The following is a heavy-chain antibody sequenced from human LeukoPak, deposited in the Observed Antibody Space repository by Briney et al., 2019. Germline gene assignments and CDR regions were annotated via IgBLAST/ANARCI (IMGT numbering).Heavy chain of an antibody. J-gene: IGHJ4*02. D-gene: IGHD6-13*01. Sequence: GRSLRLSCSASRFTFSSYAMHWVRQAPGKGLEYVSAIRSSGGRTYYADSVWGRFTIFRDNSKNTLYLQMSSLRAQDTAVYYCVKGRYSNSWYSSDYWGQGTLVTVSS. V-gene: IGHV3-64D*09. CDR1: RFTFSSYA. CDR2: IRSSGGRT. CDR3: VKGRYSNSWYSSDY.